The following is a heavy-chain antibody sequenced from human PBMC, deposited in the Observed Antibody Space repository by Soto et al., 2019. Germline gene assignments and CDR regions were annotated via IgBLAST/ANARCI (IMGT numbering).Heavy chain of an antibody. Sequence: QVQLVQSGAEVKKPGASVKVSCKASGDTFSNFDINWVRQATGQGPDWMGWMRADTSDTWLAQKFQGRVSMTTDTSTSTLYRELSSLRAEDTAVYYCARSTHGQGFPTWGQGTLVIVSS. CDR3: ARSTHGQGFPT. D-gene: IGHD2-8*01. V-gene: IGHV1-8*01. CDR2: MRADTSDT. CDR1: GDTFSNFD. J-gene: IGHJ5*02.